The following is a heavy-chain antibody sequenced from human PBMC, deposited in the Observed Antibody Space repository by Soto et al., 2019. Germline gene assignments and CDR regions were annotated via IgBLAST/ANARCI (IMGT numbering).Heavy chain of an antibody. CDR3: ARRGYGSRWPNVYMDV. CDR1: GVTFSNYE. D-gene: IGHD6-13*01. V-gene: IGHV3-64*01. J-gene: IGHJ6*03. Sequence: EAQLVESGGGLVQPGGSLRLSCAASGVTFSNYEMHWVRQAPGKGLEYVSGISNNGAHTDYAKSVKGRFTISRDNSENTLYLHMGSLRAEDMALYYCARRGYGSRWPNVYMDVWGKGTTVSVSS. CDR2: ISNNGAHT.